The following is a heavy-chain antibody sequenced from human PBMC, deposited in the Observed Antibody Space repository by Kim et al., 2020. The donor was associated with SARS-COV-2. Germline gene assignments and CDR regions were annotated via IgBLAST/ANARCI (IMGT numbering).Heavy chain of an antibody. CDR1: GFTFSGSA. CDR2: IRSKANSYAT. CDR3: TSLGGYCSSTSCSKIYYYYGMDV. J-gene: IGHJ6*02. Sequence: GGSLRLSCAASGFTFSGSAMHWVRQASGKGLEWVGRIRSKANSYATAYAASVKGRFTISRDDSKNTAYLQMNSLKTEDTAVYYCTSLGGYCSSTSCSKIYYYYGMDVWGQGTTVTGSS. D-gene: IGHD2-2*01. V-gene: IGHV3-73*01.